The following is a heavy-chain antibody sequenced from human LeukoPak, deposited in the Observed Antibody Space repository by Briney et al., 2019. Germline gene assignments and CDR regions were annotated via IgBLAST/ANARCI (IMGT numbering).Heavy chain of an antibody. D-gene: IGHD5-12*01. Sequence: GGSLRLSCAASGFTFSDYWMSWVRQAPGKGLEWVANIKQDGSEKYYVDSVKGRFTISRDNAKNSLYLQMNSLRAEDTAVYYCVRAIGGYASYWGQGTLVTVSS. V-gene: IGHV3-7*01. CDR2: IKQDGSEK. CDR1: GFTFSDYW. J-gene: IGHJ4*02. CDR3: VRAIGGYASY.